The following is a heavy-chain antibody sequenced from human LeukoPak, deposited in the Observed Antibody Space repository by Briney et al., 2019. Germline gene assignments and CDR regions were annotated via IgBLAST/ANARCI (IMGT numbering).Heavy chain of an antibody. J-gene: IGHJ4*02. CDR2: ISSSSGTI. CDR3: ARDRTIRGSSGYGVN. Sequence: GGSLRLSCAASGFTFSGYAMNWVRQAPGKGLEWVAYISSSSGTIYYTDSVKGRFTISRDNAKNSLYLQMNSLRVEDTAVYYCARDRTIRGSSGYGVNWGQGTLVTVSS. V-gene: IGHV3-48*04. CDR1: GFTFSGYA. D-gene: IGHD3-22*01.